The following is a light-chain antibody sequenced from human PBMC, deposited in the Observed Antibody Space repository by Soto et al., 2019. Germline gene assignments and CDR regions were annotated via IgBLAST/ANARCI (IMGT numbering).Light chain of an antibody. CDR3: QQCSAYWT. CDR2: DAS. CDR1: RSINRW. Sequence: DIQMTQSPSTLSASVGDRVTITCRASRSINRWLAWYQQKPGKAPKLIISDASNLENGVPSRFSGSGSGTEFTLTISSLQSDDFATYYCQQCSAYWTLGQGTKVDIK. J-gene: IGKJ1*01. V-gene: IGKV1-5*01.